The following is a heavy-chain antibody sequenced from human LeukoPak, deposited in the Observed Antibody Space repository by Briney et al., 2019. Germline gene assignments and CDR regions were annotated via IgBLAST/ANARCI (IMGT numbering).Heavy chain of an antibody. Sequence: KTSETLSLTCTVSGGSISTYYWSWIRQPPGKGLEWIGYIFHSGSTNYNPSLKSRVTMSVATSTNQFSLNLRSVTAADTAVYYCARRTLWLKDAFDIWGQGTMVTVSS. J-gene: IGHJ3*02. D-gene: IGHD5-18*01. CDR3: ARRTLWLKDAFDI. V-gene: IGHV4-59*01. CDR2: IFHSGST. CDR1: GGSISTYY.